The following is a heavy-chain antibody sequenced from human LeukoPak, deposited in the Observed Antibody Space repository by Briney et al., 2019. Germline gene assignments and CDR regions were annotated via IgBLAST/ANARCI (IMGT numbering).Heavy chain of an antibody. CDR2: ISYSGRT. CDR3: ARGYSPLNNWFDP. V-gene: IGHV4-59*01. CDR1: GGSISSYY. D-gene: IGHD5-18*01. Sequence: PSETLSLTCTVSGGSISSYYWSWIRQPPGKGLEWLGYISYSGRTNYNPSLKSRVTISVDTSKNQFSLKLSSVTAADTAVYYCARGYSPLNNWFDPWGQGTLVTVSS. J-gene: IGHJ5*02.